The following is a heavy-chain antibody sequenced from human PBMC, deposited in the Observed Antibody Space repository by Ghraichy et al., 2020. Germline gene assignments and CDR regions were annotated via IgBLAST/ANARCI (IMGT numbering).Heavy chain of an antibody. Sequence: GGSLRLSCAASGFTFSSYGMHWVRQAPGKGLEWVAVISYDGSNKYYADSVKGRFTISRDNSKNTLYLQMNSLRAEDTAVYYCAKDEGVGASEYYFDYWGQGTLVTVSS. CDR1: GFTFSSYG. V-gene: IGHV3-30*18. J-gene: IGHJ4*02. D-gene: IGHD1-26*01. CDR3: AKDEGVGASEYYFDY. CDR2: ISYDGSNK.